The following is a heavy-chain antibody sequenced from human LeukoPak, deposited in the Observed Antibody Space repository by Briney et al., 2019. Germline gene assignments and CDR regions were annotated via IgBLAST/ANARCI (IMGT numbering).Heavy chain of an antibody. CDR1: GYTFTNYG. D-gene: IGHD3-22*01. J-gene: IGHJ3*02. CDR3: ARVVLTTSKHDAFDI. Sequence: ASVKVSCKASGYTFTNYGISWVRQAPGQGLEWMGWNSAYNGNTNYAENLQGRVTMTTDTSTSTAYMELRSLRSDDTAVYYCARVVLTTSKHDAFDIWGQGTMVTVSS. CDR2: NSAYNGNT. V-gene: IGHV1-18*01.